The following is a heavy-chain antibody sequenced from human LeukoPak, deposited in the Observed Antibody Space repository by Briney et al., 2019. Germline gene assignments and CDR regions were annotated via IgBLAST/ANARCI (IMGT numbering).Heavy chain of an antibody. Sequence: GAAVKVSCKASGYTFTSYYMHWVRQAPGQGLEWMGIINPSGGSTSYAQKFQGRVTMTRDMSTSTVYMELSSLRSEDTAVYYCAREMTDCSGGSCYSNWFDPWGQGTLVTVSS. CDR3: AREMTDCSGGSCYSNWFDP. J-gene: IGHJ5*02. D-gene: IGHD2-15*01. V-gene: IGHV1-46*01. CDR2: INPSGGST. CDR1: GYTFTSYY.